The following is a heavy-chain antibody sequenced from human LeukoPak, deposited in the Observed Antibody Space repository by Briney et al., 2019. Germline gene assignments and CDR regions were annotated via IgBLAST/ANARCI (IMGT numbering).Heavy chain of an antibody. CDR3: ARVVVVPAAIFSDY. D-gene: IGHD2-2*01. J-gene: IGHJ4*02. V-gene: IGHV3-48*01. Sequence: GRSLRLSCAASGFTFSSYSMNWVRQAPGKGLEWVSYISSSSSTIYYADSVKGRFTISRDNAKNSLYLQMNSLRAEDTAVYYCARVVVVPAAIFSDYWGQGTLVTVSS. CDR1: GFTFSSYS. CDR2: ISSSSSTI.